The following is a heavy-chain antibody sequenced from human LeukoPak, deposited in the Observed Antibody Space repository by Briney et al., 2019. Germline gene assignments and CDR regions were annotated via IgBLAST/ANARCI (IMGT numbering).Heavy chain of an antibody. D-gene: IGHD5-18*01. CDR3: TTDGYSYGYRDY. Sequence: GGSLRLSCAASGFTFSNYAMSWVRQAPGKGLEWVSTISGSDGGTYYADSVKGRFTTSRDNSKNTLYLQMNSLKTEDTGVYYCTTDGYSYGYRDYWGQGTLVTVSS. CDR1: GFTFSNYA. CDR2: ISGSDGGT. J-gene: IGHJ4*02. V-gene: IGHV3-23*01.